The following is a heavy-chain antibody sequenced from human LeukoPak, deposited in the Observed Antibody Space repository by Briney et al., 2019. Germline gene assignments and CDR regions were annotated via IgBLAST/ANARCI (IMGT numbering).Heavy chain of an antibody. CDR3: YKYSSSWRDAFDI. V-gene: IGHV3-23*01. Sequence: GGSLRLSCAASRFTFSKYVMSWVRQAPGKGLEWVSGISGGGTITYYAESVKGRFTISRDNSKNTLYLQMNSLRAEDTAVYYCYKYSSSWRDAFDIWGQGTMVTVSS. CDR1: RFTFSKYV. D-gene: IGHD6-13*01. CDR2: ISGGGTIT. J-gene: IGHJ3*02.